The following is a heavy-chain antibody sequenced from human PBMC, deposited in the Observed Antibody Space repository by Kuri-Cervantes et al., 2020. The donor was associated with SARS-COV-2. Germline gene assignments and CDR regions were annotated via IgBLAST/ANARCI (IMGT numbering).Heavy chain of an antibody. CDR2: ISGSGGST. D-gene: IGHD1-7*01. J-gene: IGHJ4*02. CDR1: GFTFSSYA. V-gene: IGHV3-23*01. CDR3: AGTTPGLAY. Sequence: ETLSLTCAASGFTFSSYAMSWVRQAPGKGLEWVSAISGSGGSTYYADSVKGRFTISRDNSKNTLYLQMNSLRAEDTAVYYCAGTTPGLAYWGQGTLVTVSS.